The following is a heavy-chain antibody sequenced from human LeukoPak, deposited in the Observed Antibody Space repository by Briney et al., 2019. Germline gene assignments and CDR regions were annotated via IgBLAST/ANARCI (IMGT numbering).Heavy chain of an antibody. V-gene: IGHV4-39*01. Sequence: PSETLSLTCTVSGGYISTNSYYWGWVRQPPGKGLEWIGSMYYSGTTYYNPSLKSRVTISVDTSKNQFSLRLSSVTAADTAVYFCARYVVFGSGKYYFDYWGQGSLVTVSS. J-gene: IGHJ4*02. CDR2: MYYSGTT. CDR3: ARYVVFGSGKYYFDY. D-gene: IGHD3-10*01. CDR1: GGYISTNSYY.